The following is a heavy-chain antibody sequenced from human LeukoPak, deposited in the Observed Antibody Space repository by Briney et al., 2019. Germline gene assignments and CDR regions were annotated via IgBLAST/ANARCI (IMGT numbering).Heavy chain of an antibody. CDR1: GYSFTSYW. J-gene: IGHJ3*02. CDR3: VAKTGAFDI. V-gene: IGHV5-51*01. CDR2: IYPGDSDT. Sequence: HGESLKISCKGSGYSFTSYWIGWVRQMPGKGLEWMGIIYPGDSDTRYSPSFQGQVTISADRSISTANLQWSSLKASDTAIYYCVAKTGAFDIWGQGTMVTVSS.